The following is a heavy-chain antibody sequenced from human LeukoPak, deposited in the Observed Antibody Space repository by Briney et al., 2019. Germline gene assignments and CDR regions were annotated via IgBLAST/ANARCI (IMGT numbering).Heavy chain of an antibody. CDR3: ARGRTTVGPKTALGFDY. Sequence: PSETLSLTCTVSGGSISSSSYYWGWIRQPPGKGLEWIGSIYYSGSTYYNPSLKSRVTISVDTSKNQFSLKLSSVTAADTAVYYCARGRTTVGPKTALGFDYWGQGTLVTVSS. CDR2: IYYSGST. V-gene: IGHV4-39*07. CDR1: GGSISSSSYY. J-gene: IGHJ4*02. D-gene: IGHD4-23*01.